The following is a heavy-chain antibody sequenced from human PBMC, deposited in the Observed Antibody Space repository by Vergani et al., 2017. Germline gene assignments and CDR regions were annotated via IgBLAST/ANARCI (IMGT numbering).Heavy chain of an antibody. V-gene: IGHV3-9*01. CDR2: ISWNSGSI. Sequence: EVQLVESGGGLVQPGRSLRLSCAASGFTFDDYVMHWVRQAPGKGLEWVSGISWNSGSIGHADSVKGRFTISRDNAKNSLYLQMNSLRAEDTAVYYCAKTMVRGVPDYWGQGTLVTVSS. J-gene: IGHJ4*02. CDR3: AKTMVRGVPDY. D-gene: IGHD3-10*01. CDR1: GFTFDDYV.